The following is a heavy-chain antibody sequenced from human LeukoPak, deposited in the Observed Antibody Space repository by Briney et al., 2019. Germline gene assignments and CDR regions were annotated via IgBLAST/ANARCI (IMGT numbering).Heavy chain of an antibody. Sequence: SETLSLTCAVYGGSFSGYYWGWIRQPPGKGLEWIGSIYYSGITYYNPSLKSRVTISVDKSKNQFSLKLSSVTAADTAVYYCARDIYATVTRGYYYYYMDVWGKGTTVTISS. V-gene: IGHV4-34*01. D-gene: IGHD4-17*01. J-gene: IGHJ6*03. CDR2: IYYSGIT. CDR3: ARDIYATVTRGYYYYYMDV. CDR1: GGSFSGYY.